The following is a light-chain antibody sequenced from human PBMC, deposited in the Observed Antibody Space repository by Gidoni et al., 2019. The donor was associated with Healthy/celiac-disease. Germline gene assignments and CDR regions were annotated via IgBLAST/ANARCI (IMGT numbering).Light chain of an antibody. V-gene: IGKV3-20*01. J-gene: IGKJ1*01. CDR2: DAS. CDR1: QSVSSSY. Sequence: EIVLTQSPGTLSLSPGERATLSCRARQSVSSSYLAWDQQKPGQAPRLLIYDASSRATGVPDRFSGSGAGTDFTLTISRLEPEDFAVYYCQQYGSSPKTFGQGTKVEIK. CDR3: QQYGSSPKT.